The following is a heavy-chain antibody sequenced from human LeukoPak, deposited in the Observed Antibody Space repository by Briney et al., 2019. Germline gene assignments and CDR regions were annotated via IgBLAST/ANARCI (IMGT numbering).Heavy chain of an antibody. V-gene: IGHV4-59*12. J-gene: IGHJ4*02. D-gene: IGHD5-12*01. CDR3: AREWHHVFDY. CDR2: IYYSGTT. CDR1: GVSISTYY. Sequence: SETLSLTCTVSGVSISTYYWSWIRQPPGKGLEWIGHIYYSGTTNYNPSLKSRVIMSVDKSKNQFSLKLRSVTAADTAVYYCAREWHHVFDYWGQGNLVTVSS.